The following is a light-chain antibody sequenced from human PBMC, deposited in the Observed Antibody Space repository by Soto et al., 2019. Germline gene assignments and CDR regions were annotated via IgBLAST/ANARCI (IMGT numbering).Light chain of an antibody. Sequence: DIQLTQSPSSLSASVGDRVTITCRASQNISTFLNWFQQRPGKAPLLLIYAASNLQGGVPSRLSGSGSGTDFTLTIGGLQPDDFATYYCQQSESVRWTFGQGTKVEIK. V-gene: IGKV1-39*01. CDR3: QQSESVRWT. CDR2: AAS. CDR1: QNISTF. J-gene: IGKJ1*01.